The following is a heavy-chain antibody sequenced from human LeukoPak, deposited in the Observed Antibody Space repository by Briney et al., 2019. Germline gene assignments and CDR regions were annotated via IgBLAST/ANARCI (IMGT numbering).Heavy chain of an antibody. Sequence: GGSLRLSCAASGFTFSSYAMHWVRQAPGKGLEWVAVISYDGSNKYYADSVKGRFTISRDNSRNALYLQMNSLGSEDTAVYYCATGPRLVPAAMRTPSIPPYPDAFDIWGQGTMVTVSS. CDR3: ATGPRLVPAAMRTPSIPPYPDAFDI. J-gene: IGHJ3*02. V-gene: IGHV3-30-3*01. CDR2: ISYDGSNK. CDR1: GFTFSSYA. D-gene: IGHD2-2*01.